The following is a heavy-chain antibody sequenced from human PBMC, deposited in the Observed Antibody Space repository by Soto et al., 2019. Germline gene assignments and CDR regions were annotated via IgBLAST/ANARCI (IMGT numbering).Heavy chain of an antibody. D-gene: IGHD1-26*01. J-gene: IGHJ2*01. Sequence: ASVKACCKASGYTFTSYARHWVRQAPGQRLEWMGWINAGNGNTKYSQKFQGRVTITRDTSASTAYMELSSLRSEDTAVYYCARGGSLYWYFDLWGRGTLVTVSS. CDR2: INAGNGNT. CDR3: ARGGSLYWYFDL. V-gene: IGHV1-3*01. CDR1: GYTFTSYA.